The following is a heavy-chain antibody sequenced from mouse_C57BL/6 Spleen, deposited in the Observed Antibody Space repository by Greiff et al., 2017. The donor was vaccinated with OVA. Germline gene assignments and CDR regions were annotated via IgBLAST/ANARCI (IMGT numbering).Heavy chain of an antibody. Sequence: EVKLMESGGGLVNPGGSLKLSCAASGFTFSSYAMSWVRQTPEKRLEWVATISDGGSYTYYPDNVKGRFTISRDNAKNNLYLQMSHLKSEDTAMYYCARGRGDYWGQGTTLTVSS. CDR3: ARGRGDY. CDR1: GFTFSSYA. CDR2: ISDGGSYT. J-gene: IGHJ2*01. V-gene: IGHV5-4*03.